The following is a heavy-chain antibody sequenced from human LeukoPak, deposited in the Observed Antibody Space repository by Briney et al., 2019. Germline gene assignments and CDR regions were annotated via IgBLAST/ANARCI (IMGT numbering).Heavy chain of an antibody. Sequence: GGSLRLSCAASGFTVSSYYMNWVRQAPGKGLEYVSGISSNGGRTYYADSVKGRFTISRDNSKNTMYVQMSTLRVEDTAVYYCVKDPHSSGRYYFDYWGQGTLVTVSS. D-gene: IGHD6-19*01. CDR2: ISSNGGRT. V-gene: IGHV3-64*05. J-gene: IGHJ4*02. CDR3: VKDPHSSGRYYFDY. CDR1: GFTVSSYY.